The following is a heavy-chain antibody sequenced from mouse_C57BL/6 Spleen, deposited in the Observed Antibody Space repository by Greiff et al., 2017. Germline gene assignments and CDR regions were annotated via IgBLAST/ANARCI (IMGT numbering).Heavy chain of an antibody. Sequence: QVQLQQPGAELVKPGASVKMSCKASGYTFTSYWITWVKQRPGQGLEWIGDIYPGSGSTNYNEKFKSNATLTVDTSSSTAYMQLSSLTSEDSAVYYCARGNYGTNYAMDDWGQGTSVTVSS. CDR3: ARGNYGTNYAMDD. D-gene: IGHD1-1*01. J-gene: IGHJ4*01. V-gene: IGHV1-55*01. CDR1: GYTFTSYW. CDR2: IYPGSGST.